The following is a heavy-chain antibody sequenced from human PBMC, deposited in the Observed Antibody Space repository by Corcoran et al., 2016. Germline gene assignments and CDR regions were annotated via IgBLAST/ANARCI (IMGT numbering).Heavy chain of an antibody. CDR1: GFTFSSYG. CDR2: ISYYGSNK. J-gene: IGHJ4*02. V-gene: IGHV3-30*03. Sequence: QVQLVESGGGVVQPGRSLRLSCAASGFTFSSYGMRWVRQAPGKGLEWVAVISYYGSNKYYADYVKGRFTISRDNSKKKLYLQMNSLGAEDTAVYYCASGFGCSSTSCYSRVHFDYWGQGTLVTVSS. D-gene: IGHD2-2*02. CDR3: ASGFGCSSTSCYSRVHFDY.